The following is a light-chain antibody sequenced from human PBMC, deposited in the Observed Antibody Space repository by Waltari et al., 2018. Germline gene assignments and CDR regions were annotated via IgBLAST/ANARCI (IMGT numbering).Light chain of an antibody. CDR3: QQSYSTPIFT. CDR1: QSISSY. V-gene: IGKV1-39*01. Sequence: DIQMTQSPSSLSASVGHRVTITCRASQSISSYLNWYQQKPGKAPNLLIYAASSLQSGVPPRFSGSGSGTDFTLTIGSLQAEDFATYYCQQSYSTPIFTFGPGTKVDFK. CDR2: AAS. J-gene: IGKJ3*01.